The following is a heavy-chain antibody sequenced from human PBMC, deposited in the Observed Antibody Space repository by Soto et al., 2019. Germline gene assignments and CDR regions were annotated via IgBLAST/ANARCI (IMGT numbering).Heavy chain of an antibody. Sequence: EVHLVESGGGLVKPGGSLRLSCAASGFTFRSFTMNWVRQAPGKGLEWVSTISSNSAYLYYTDALRGRFTISRDNAKNSLHLQMNSLRAEDTAVYYCTRDASRDSSARGWFDPWGPGTLVTVSS. CDR2: ISSNSAYL. J-gene: IGHJ5*02. D-gene: IGHD6-13*01. V-gene: IGHV3-21*01. CDR1: GFTFRSFT. CDR3: TRDASRDSSARGWFDP.